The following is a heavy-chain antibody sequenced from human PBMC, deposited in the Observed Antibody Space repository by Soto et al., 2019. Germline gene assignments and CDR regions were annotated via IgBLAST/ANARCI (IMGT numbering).Heavy chain of an antibody. CDR1: GGSISSGGYS. CDR2: IYHSGST. J-gene: IGHJ6*02. CDR3: ARGVTTYYYYGMDV. V-gene: IGHV4-30-2*01. Sequence: SETLSLTCAVSGGSISSGGYSWSWIRQPPGKGLEWIGYIYHSGSTYYNPSLKSRVTISVDRSKNQFSLKLSSVTAADTAVYYCARGVTTYYYYGMDVWGQGTTVTVSS. D-gene: IGHD4-4*01.